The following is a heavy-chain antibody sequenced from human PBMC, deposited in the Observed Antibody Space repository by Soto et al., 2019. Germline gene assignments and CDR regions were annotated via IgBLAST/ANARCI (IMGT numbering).Heavy chain of an antibody. CDR1: GYTFINYD. D-gene: IGHD3-9*01. CDR3: ARVDWLGGYFQH. J-gene: IGHJ1*01. CDR2: ISAYRGDT. Sequence: QVQLVQSGAEVKQPGASVKVSCKTSGYTFINYDIAWVRQAPGQGLEWMGWISAYRGDTKYAQMFQGRLTLTTDTSTNTAYMELWSLTSDDTAVYYCARVDWLGGYFQHWGQGTLVTVSS. V-gene: IGHV1-18*01.